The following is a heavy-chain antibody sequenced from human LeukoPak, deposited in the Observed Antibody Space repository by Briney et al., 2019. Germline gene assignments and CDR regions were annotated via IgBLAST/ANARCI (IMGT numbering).Heavy chain of an antibody. CDR2: IRTDGSST. Sequence: GGSLRLSCAASGFTFDDYAVHWVRQAPGKGLEWVARIRTDGSSTGYADSVKGRCTISRDNSRNTVYLQMNSLRAEDTALYYCARDRAFPNDVFDIWGQGTMVTVSS. D-gene: IGHD3-3*02. CDR3: ARDRAFPNDVFDI. J-gene: IGHJ3*02. V-gene: IGHV3-9*01. CDR1: GFTFDDYA.